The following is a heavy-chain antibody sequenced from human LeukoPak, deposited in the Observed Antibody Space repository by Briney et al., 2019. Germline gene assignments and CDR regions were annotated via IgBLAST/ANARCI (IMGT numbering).Heavy chain of an antibody. CDR1: GGSISSYY. D-gene: IGHD6-13*01. CDR2: IYYSGST. Sequence: KPSETLSLTCTVSGGSISSYYWSWIRQPPGKGLEWIGYIYYSGSTNYNPSLKSRVTISVDTSKNQFSLKLSSVTAADTAVYYCARDSSSWYRDAFDIWGQGTMVTVSS. CDR3: ARDSSSWYRDAFDI. J-gene: IGHJ3*02. V-gene: IGHV4-59*01.